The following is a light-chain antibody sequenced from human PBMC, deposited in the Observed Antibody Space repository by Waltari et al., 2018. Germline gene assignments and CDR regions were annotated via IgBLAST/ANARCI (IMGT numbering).Light chain of an antibody. J-gene: IGKJ2*03. Sequence: DIQLPQLPSTLSASVGDTITITCRASQSISNYLAWYQQKPGKAPKLLIYKASSSGSGVPSRFSGSGSGTEFTLTISSLQPDDFATYYCQQYNTYSSFGQGTKLEIK. CDR1: QSISNY. CDR2: KAS. V-gene: IGKV1-5*03. CDR3: QQYNTYSS.